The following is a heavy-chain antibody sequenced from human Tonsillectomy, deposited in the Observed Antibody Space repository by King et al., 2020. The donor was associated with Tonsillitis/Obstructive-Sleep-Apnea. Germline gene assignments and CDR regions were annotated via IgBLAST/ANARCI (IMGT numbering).Heavy chain of an antibody. D-gene: IGHD4-17*01. J-gene: IGHJ6*02. CDR3: ARTDATADYGMDV. Sequence: QLVQSGGGVVQPGRPLSLSCAASGFTFNSYAMHWVRQAPGKGLEWVAVISYDGSNKYYADSVKGRFTISRDNSKNTPYLQMNSLRAEDTAVYYCARTDATADYGMDVWGQGTTVTVSS. CDR2: ISYDGSNK. CDR1: GFTFNSYA. V-gene: IGHV3-30*04.